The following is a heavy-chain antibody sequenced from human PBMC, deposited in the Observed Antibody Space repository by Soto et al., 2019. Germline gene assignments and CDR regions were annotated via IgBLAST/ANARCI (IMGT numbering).Heavy chain of an antibody. CDR2: INPSGGST. CDR1: RYTFTNFY. Sequence: ASVKVSCKASRYTFTNFYIHWLRQAPGQGLEWMGIINPSGGSTTYPQKFQGRVTMTRDTSTSTVHMELITLRSEDTALYYCARSQVGRPLDVCGTGPTVTVSS. CDR3: ARSQVGRPLDV. D-gene: IGHD1-26*01. V-gene: IGHV1-46*01. J-gene: IGHJ6*04.